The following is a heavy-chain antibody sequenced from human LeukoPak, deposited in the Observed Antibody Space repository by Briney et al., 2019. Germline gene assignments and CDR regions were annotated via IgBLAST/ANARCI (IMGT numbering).Heavy chain of an antibody. J-gene: IGHJ3*02. CDR1: GGSISSYY. V-gene: IGHV4-59*01. D-gene: IGHD4-17*01. CDR2: IYYSGRT. CDR3: ARELRPGAFDI. Sequence: SETLSLTCTVSGGSISSYYWSWIRQPPGKGLEWIGYIYYSGRTNYNPSLKSRVTISVDTSKNQFSLKLSSVTAADTAVHYCARELRPGAFDIWGQGTMVTVSS.